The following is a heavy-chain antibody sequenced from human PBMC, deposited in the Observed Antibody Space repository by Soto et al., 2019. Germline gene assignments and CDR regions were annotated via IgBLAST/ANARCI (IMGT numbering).Heavy chain of an antibody. D-gene: IGHD3-3*01. J-gene: IGHJ5*02. CDR2: INPNSGAT. Sequence: ASVKVSCKASGYTFTGYFMHWGRQAPGQGLEWMGWINPNSGATKYAQKFQGRVTLSRDTSISTAYMELSGLRSDDTAVYYCARGGGTILAPLPWGQGTLVTVSS. CDR1: GYTFTGYF. CDR3: ARGGGTILAPLP. V-gene: IGHV1-2*02.